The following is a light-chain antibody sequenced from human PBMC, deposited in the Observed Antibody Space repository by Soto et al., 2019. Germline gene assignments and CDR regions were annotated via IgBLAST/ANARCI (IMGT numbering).Light chain of an antibody. CDR1: QSISNY. Sequence: DIQMTQSPSSLSASVGDRVTITCRASQSISNYLNWYQQKPGKAPKLLIYAASSLQSGVPSRFSGSGSGTDFTLTISSLQPEDFATYSCQQTYNTRALTFGGGTKVEI. CDR3: QQTYNTRALT. V-gene: IGKV1-39*01. CDR2: AAS. J-gene: IGKJ4*01.